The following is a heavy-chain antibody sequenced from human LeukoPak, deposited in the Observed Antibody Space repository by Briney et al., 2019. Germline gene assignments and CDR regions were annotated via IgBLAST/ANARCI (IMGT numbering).Heavy chain of an antibody. J-gene: IGHJ6*02. V-gene: IGHV4-39*07. D-gene: IGHD1-1*01. CDR1: GGSISSSSYY. CDR2: IYYSGFT. CDR3: ARSLDYYYYGMDV. Sequence: SETLSLTCIVSGGSISSSSYYWGWIRQPPGKGLERVGGIYYSGFTYYNPSLKSRVTISVDTSKNQFSLKLSSVTAADTAVYYCARSLDYYYYGMDVWGQGTTVTVSS.